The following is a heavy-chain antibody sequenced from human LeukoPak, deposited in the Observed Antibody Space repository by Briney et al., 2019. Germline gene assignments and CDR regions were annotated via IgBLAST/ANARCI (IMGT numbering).Heavy chain of an antibody. V-gene: IGHV1-69*05. J-gene: IGHJ5*02. CDR2: IIPIFGTA. Sequence: ASVKVSCKASGGTFSSYAISWVRQAPGQGLEWMGGIIPIFGTANYAQKFQGRVTITTDESTSTAYMELSSLRSEDTAVYYCARSNFFGATSWFDPWGQGTLVTVSS. D-gene: IGHD3-3*01. CDR1: GGTFSSYA. CDR3: ARSNFFGATSWFDP.